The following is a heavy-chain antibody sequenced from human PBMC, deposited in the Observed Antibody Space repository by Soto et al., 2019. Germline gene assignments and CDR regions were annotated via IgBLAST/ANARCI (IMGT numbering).Heavy chain of an antibody. CDR3: AGPDYGDYEGLLDY. CDR1: GGSISSSSYY. CDR2: IYYSGST. Sequence: SETLSLTCTVSGGSISSSSYYWGWIRQPPGKGLEWIGSIYYSGSTYYNPSLKSRVTISVDTSKNQFSLKLSSVTAADTAVYYCAGPDYGDYEGLLDYWGQGTLVTVSS. V-gene: IGHV4-39*01. D-gene: IGHD4-17*01. J-gene: IGHJ4*02.